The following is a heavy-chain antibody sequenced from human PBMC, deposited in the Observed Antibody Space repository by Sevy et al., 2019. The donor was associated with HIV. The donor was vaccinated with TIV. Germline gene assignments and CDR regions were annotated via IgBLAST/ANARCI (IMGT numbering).Heavy chain of an antibody. Sequence: GVSLRLSCAASGFTFSDYYMSWIRQAPGKGLEWVSYISSSSSYTNYADSVKGRFTISRDNAKNSLYLQMNSLRAEDTAVYYCARMGSGWLFDYWGQGTLVTVSS. V-gene: IGHV3-11*06. D-gene: IGHD6-19*01. J-gene: IGHJ4*02. CDR3: ARMGSGWLFDY. CDR1: GFTFSDYY. CDR2: ISSSSSYT.